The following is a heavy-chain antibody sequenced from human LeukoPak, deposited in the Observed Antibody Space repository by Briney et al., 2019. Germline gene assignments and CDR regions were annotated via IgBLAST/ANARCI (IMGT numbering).Heavy chain of an antibody. Sequence: SETLSLTCTVSGGSISSGDYYWSWIRQPPGKGLEWIGYIYYSGSTYYNPSLKSRVTISVDTSKNQFSLKLSSVTAADTAVYYCARVSAARLRRAGPIDHWGQGTLVTVSS. D-gene: IGHD6-6*01. CDR3: ARVSAARLRRAGPIDH. V-gene: IGHV4-30-4*08. CDR1: GGSISSGDYY. CDR2: IYYSGST. J-gene: IGHJ4*02.